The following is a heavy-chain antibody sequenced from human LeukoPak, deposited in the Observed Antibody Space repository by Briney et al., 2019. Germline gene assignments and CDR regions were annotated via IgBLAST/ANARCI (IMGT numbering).Heavy chain of an antibody. V-gene: IGHV3-21*01. Sequence: GGSLRLSCAASGFTFSSYSMNWVRQAPGKGLEWVSSISSSSSYIYYADSAKGRFTISRDNAKNSLYLQMNSLRAEDTAVYYCARDLWNYGTPIWGQGTMVTVSS. CDR3: ARDLWNYGTPI. CDR2: ISSSSSYI. CDR1: GFTFSSYS. J-gene: IGHJ3*02. D-gene: IGHD1-7*01.